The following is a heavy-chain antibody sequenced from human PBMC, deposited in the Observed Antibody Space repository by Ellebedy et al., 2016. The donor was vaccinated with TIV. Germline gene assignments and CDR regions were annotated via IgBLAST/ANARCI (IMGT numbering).Heavy chain of an antibody. D-gene: IGHD2-2*01. CDR1: GYTFTGYY. Sequence: AASVKVSCKASGYTFTGYYMHWVRQAPGQGLEWMGWINPNSGGTNYAQKFQGWVTMTRDTSISTAYMELSRLRSDDTAVYYCAREEVSSYPDYFDYWGQGTLVTVSS. J-gene: IGHJ4*02. V-gene: IGHV1-2*04. CDR3: AREEVSSYPDYFDY. CDR2: INPNSGGT.